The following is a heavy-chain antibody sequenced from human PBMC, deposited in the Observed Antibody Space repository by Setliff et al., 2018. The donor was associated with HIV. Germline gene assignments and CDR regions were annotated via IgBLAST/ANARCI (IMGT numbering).Heavy chain of an antibody. CDR2: MNPNSGDV. CDR1: GYTFTNYD. CDR3: ARKVAGLFDY. J-gene: IGHJ4*02. V-gene: IGHV1-8*03. Sequence: ASVKVSCKASGYTFTNYDINWVRQATGQGLEWMGWMNPNSGDVGYAEKFQGRVTITRETSISTAYMELSGLRPEDTAVYYCARKVAGLFDYWGQGTLVTVSS.